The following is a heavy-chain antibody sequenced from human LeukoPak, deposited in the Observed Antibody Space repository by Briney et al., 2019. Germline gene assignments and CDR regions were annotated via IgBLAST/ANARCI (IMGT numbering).Heavy chain of an antibody. CDR3: AKGDGIAAAGAYYSDY. J-gene: IGHJ4*02. CDR1: GFTFSSYS. Sequence: GGSLRLSCAASGFTFSSYSMNWVRQAPGKGLEWVSSISSSSSYIYYADSVKGRFTISRDNAKNSLYLQMNSLRAEDTAVYYCAKGDGIAAAGAYYSDYWGQGTLVTVSS. V-gene: IGHV3-21*01. CDR2: ISSSSSYI. D-gene: IGHD6-13*01.